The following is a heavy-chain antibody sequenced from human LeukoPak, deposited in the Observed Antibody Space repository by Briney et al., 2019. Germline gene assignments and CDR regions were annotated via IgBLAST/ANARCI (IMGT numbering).Heavy chain of an antibody. CDR1: GFTFSSYA. CDR3: ARGAPGLRGRYFDY. J-gene: IGHJ4*02. Sequence: GGSLRLSCAASGFTFSSYAMHWVRQAPGKGLEWVAVISYDGSNKYYADSVKGRFTISRGNSKNTLYLQMNSLRAEDTAVYYCARGAPGLRGRYFDYWGQGTLVTVSS. CDR2: ISYDGSNK. D-gene: IGHD3-10*01. V-gene: IGHV3-30*04.